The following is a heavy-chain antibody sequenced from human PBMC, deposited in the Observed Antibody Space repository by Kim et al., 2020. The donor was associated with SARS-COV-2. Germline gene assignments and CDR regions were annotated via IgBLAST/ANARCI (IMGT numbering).Heavy chain of an antibody. CDR1: GGSISSYY. V-gene: IGHV4-59*13. Sequence: SETLSLTCTVSGGSISSYYWSWIRQPPGKGLEWIGYIYYSGSTNYNPSLKSRVTISVDTSKNQFSLKLSSVTAADTAVYYCAREIQLWKGEYFDYWGQGTLVTVSS. CDR2: IYYSGST. D-gene: IGHD5-18*01. CDR3: AREIQLWKGEYFDY. J-gene: IGHJ4*02.